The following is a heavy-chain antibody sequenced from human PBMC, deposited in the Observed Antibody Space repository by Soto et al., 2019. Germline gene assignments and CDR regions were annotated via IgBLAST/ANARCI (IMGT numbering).Heavy chain of an antibody. V-gene: IGHV4-59*08. CDR2: IYYSGST. Sequence: SETLSLTCTVSGGSISRYYWSRIRQPPGKGLEWIGYIYYSGSTNYNPSLKSRVTISVDTSKNQFSLKLSSVTAADTAVYYCAVSPMVRGVMQFDYWGQGTLVTVSS. CDR3: AVSPMVRGVMQFDY. J-gene: IGHJ4*02. D-gene: IGHD3-10*01. CDR1: GGSISRYY.